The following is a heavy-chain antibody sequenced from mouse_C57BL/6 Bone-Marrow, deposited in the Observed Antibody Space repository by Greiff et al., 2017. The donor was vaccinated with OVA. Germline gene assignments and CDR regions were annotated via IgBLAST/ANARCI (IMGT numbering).Heavy chain of an antibody. CDR3: AVTVVDYYAMDY. J-gene: IGHJ4*01. D-gene: IGHD1-1*01. CDR2: ISYSGST. V-gene: IGHV3-1*01. CDR1: GYSITSGYD. Sequence: VQLKESGPGMVKPSQSLSLTCTVTGYSITSGYDWHWIRHFPGNKLEWMGYISYSGSTNYNPSLKSRISITHDTSKNHFFLKLNSVTTEDTATYYCAVTVVDYYAMDYWGQGTSVTVSS.